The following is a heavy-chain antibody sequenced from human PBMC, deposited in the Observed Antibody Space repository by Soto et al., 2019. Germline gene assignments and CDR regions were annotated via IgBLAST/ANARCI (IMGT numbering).Heavy chain of an antibody. CDR2: ISGSGGST. J-gene: IGHJ4*02. D-gene: IGHD6-13*01. CDR3: AKVYSSSWYFDY. CDR1: GFTFSSYA. Sequence: EVQLLESGGGLVQPGGSLRLSCAASGFTFSSYAMSWVRQAPGKGLEWVSDISGSGGSTYYADSVKGRFTISRHNSKNTLYLQMNSLRAEDTAVYSCAKVYSSSWYFDYWGQGTLVTVSS. V-gene: IGHV3-23*01.